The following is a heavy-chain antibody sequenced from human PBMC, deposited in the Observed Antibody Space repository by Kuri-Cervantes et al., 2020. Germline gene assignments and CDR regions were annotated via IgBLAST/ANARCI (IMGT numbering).Heavy chain of an antibody. CDR3: ARDLNYYDSSGYSI. J-gene: IGHJ4*02. CDR1: GGSISSGGYS. V-gene: IGHV4-30-2*01. Sequence: SQTLSLTCAVSGGSISSGGYSWSWIRQPPGKGLEWIGYIYHSGSTYYNPSLKSRVTISVDRSKNQFSLKLSSVTAADTAVYYCARDLNYYDSSGYSIWGQGTLVTVSS. D-gene: IGHD3-22*01. CDR2: IYHSGST.